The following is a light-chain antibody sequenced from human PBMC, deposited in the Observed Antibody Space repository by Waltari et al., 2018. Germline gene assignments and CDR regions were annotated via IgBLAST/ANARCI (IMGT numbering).Light chain of an antibody. J-gene: IGKJ5*01. V-gene: IGKV1-39*01. CDR3: QQSHSTPIT. Sequence: DIQLTPSPSSLSASVGDRVTITCRESQRISRNLNRYQQKPGKAPNLLIYAASSLQSGVPSRFSGSGFGTDFTLSIRNLQPEDFATYYCQQSHSTPITFGQGTRLEIK. CDR2: AAS. CDR1: QRISRN.